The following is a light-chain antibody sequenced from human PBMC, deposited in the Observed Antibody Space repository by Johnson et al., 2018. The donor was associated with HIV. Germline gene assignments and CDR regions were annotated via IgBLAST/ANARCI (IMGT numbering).Light chain of an antibody. CDR1: SSNIGNNF. CDR2: ENN. CDR3: GTWDSSLTAYV. V-gene: IGLV1-51*02. Sequence: QSVLTQPPSVSAAPGQKVTISCSGSSSNIGNNFVSWYQQLPGTAPKLLIYENNKRPSGIPARFSGSKSGTSATLGITGLQTGDGADYYCGTWDSSLTAYVFGTGTKVTVL. J-gene: IGLJ1*01.